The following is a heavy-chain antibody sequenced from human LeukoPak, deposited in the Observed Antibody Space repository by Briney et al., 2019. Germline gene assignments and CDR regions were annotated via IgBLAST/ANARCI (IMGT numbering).Heavy chain of an antibody. CDR3: ARDLSLNSDSSGYSA. J-gene: IGHJ5*02. CDR2: ISPIFGTA. D-gene: IGHD3-22*01. Sequence: SVKVSCKSAGGSFSSYGISWVRQAPGQGLEWMGGISPIFGTAHYAQKFQGRVTITTDDSTNTASMELSSLRSEDTAVYYCARDLSLNSDSSGYSAWGQGTLVTVSS. V-gene: IGHV1-69*05. CDR1: GGSFSSYG.